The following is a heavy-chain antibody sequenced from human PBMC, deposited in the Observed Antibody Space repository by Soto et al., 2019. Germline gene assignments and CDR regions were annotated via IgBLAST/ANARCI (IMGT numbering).Heavy chain of an antibody. CDR1: GYAFTSYH. CDR3: ARVYCSGAGCYSIDY. J-gene: IGHJ4*02. Sequence: GASVKVSCKASGYAFTSYHMHWVRQAPGQGLQWMGIINPSGGSTSYAQKFQGRVTMTRDTSTSTVYMDLSSLRSEDTAVYYCARVYCSGAGCYSIDYWGQGTLVTVSS. D-gene: IGHD2-15*01. V-gene: IGHV1-46*03. CDR2: INPSGGST.